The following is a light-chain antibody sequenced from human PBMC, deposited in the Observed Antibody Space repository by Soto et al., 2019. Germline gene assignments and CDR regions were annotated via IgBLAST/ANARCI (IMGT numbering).Light chain of an antibody. J-gene: IGKJ2*01. Sequence: EIVMTQSPATLSVSPGERATLSCRASQSISTELAWYQQKPGQPPRLLIYSASTRATGVAARFTGSGSGSVFTLTISGLQSEDFAVYYCQQGHNWPLTFGQGTRLEI. CDR1: QSISTE. V-gene: IGKV3-15*01. CDR2: SAS. CDR3: QQGHNWPLT.